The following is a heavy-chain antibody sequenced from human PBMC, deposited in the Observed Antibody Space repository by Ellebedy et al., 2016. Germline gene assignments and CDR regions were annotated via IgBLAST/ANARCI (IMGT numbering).Heavy chain of an antibody. V-gene: IGHV4-31*03. CDR3: ARSDSSGYYFDY. D-gene: IGHD3-22*01. J-gene: IGHJ4*02. CDR1: GDSISNGGYY. CDR2: IYYNGPT. Sequence: LRLXXTVSGDSISNGGYYWSWIRQHPGKGLEWIGYIYYNGPTYYNPSLKSRVTISVDTSQNQFSLKLSSVTAADTAVYYCARSDSSGYYFDYWGQGTLVTVSS.